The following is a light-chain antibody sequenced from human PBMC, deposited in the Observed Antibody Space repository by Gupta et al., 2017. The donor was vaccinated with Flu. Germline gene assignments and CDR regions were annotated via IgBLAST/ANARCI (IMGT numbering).Light chain of an antibody. V-gene: IGLV2-11*01. J-gene: IGLJ2*01. CDR2: GVT. CDR3: CSYAGTFTFV. Sequence: SVAISCTGTTSDVGNYDYVSWYQQHPGKAPKLMIYGVTERPSGVPDRFSGSKSGNTASLTISGRQAEEEAFYYCCSYAGTFTFVFGGGTRLTVL. CDR1: TSDVGNYDY.